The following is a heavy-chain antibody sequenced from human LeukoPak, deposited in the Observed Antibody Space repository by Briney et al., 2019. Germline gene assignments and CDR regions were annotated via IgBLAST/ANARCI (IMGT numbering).Heavy chain of an antibody. D-gene: IGHD4/OR15-4a*01. V-gene: IGHV3-74*01. CDR3: ARRAGAYSHPYDY. CDR1: GFTFSSYW. CDR2: INSDGSST. Sequence: PGGSLRLSCAASGFTFSSYWMHWVRQAPGKGLVWVSCINSDGSSTSYADSVKGRFTISRDNAKNTLYLQMNSLRAEDTAVYYCARRAGAYSHPYDYWGQGTLVTVSS. J-gene: IGHJ4*02.